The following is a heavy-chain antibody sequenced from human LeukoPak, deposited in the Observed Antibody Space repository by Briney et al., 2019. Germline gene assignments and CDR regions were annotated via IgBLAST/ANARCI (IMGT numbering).Heavy chain of an antibody. Sequence: SVKVSCKASGGTFSSYAISWVRQAPGQGLEWMGGIIPIFGTANYAQKFQGRVTITADESTSTAYMELSSLRSEDTAVYYCAGYYGSGLNWFDPWGQGALVTVSS. CDR3: AGYYGSGLNWFDP. CDR2: IIPIFGTA. J-gene: IGHJ5*02. CDR1: GGTFSSYA. D-gene: IGHD3-10*01. V-gene: IGHV1-69*13.